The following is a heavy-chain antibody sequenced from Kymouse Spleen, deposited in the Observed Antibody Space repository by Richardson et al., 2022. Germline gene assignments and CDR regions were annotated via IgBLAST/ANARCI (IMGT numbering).Heavy chain of an antibody. V-gene: IGHV3-48*02. CDR2: ISSSSSTI. CDR3: AAVYSSSSGV*L. D-gene: IGHD6-6*01. CDR1: GFTFSSYS. Sequence: EVQLVESGGGLVQPGGSLRLSCAASGFTFSSYSMNWVRQAPGKGLEWVSYISSSSSTIYYADSVKGRFTISRDNAKNSLYLQMNSLRDEDTAVYYCAAVYSSSSGV*LLGPGNPGHRLL. J-gene: IGHJ4*02.